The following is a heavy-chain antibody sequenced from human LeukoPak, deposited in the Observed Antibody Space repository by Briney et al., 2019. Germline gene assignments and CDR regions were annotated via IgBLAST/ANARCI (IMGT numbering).Heavy chain of an antibody. J-gene: IGHJ4*02. D-gene: IGHD2-21*02. CDR1: GGSFSGYY. Sequence: SETLSLTCAVYGGSFSGYYWSWIRQPPGKGLEWIGEINHSGSTNYNPSLKSRVTISVDTSKNQFSLKLSSVTAADTVVYYCARAPIGPIKLAYCGGDCSSASGYFDYWGQGTLVTVSS. V-gene: IGHV4-34*01. CDR3: ARAPIGPIKLAYCGGDCSSASGYFDY. CDR2: INHSGST.